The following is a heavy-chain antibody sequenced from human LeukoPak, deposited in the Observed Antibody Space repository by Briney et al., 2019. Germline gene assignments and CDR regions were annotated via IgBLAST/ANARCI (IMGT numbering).Heavy chain of an antibody. CDR1: VGSISSSSYY. V-gene: IGHV4-39*02. CDR2: IYYSGSN. D-gene: IGHD3-22*01. J-gene: IGHJ4*02. Sequence: PSETVSLTCTVSVGSISSSSYYWGWLRQPPGKGLEWHGSIYYSGSNYYNPSLKSRVTISVDTSKNHFSLKLSSVTAADTAVYYCARLSYSRVEYFDYWGQGTLVTVS. CDR3: ARLSYSRVEYFDY.